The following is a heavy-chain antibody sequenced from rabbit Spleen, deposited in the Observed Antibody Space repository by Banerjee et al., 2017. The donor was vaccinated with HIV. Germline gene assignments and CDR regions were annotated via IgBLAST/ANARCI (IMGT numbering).Heavy chain of an antibody. Sequence: QSLEESGGDLVKPGASLTLTCTASGFDFSDHYYMCWVRQAPGKGLEWIACIGTISHTTYYASWAKGRFTISTPSSTTVTLQMTSLTVADTATYFCAKDLPGAIGWNFDLWGQGTLVTVS. CDR3: AKDLPGAIGWNFDL. CDR1: GFDFSDHYY. CDR2: IGTISHTT. D-gene: IGHD3-1*01. V-gene: IGHV1S40*01. J-gene: IGHJ6*01.